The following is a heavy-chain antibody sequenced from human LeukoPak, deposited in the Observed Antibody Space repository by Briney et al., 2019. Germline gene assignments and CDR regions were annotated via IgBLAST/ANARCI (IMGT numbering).Heavy chain of an antibody. CDR2: IYYSGST. V-gene: IGHV4-59*01. CDR1: GGSISSYY. D-gene: IGHD3-22*01. CDR3: ARAPPYYTRYFDY. Sequence: SETLSLTCTVSGGSISSYYWSWIRQPPGKGLEWIGYIYYSGSTNYNPSLKSRVTISVDTSKNQFSLKLSSVTAADTAVYYCARAPPYYTRYFDYWGQGTLVTVSS. J-gene: IGHJ4*02.